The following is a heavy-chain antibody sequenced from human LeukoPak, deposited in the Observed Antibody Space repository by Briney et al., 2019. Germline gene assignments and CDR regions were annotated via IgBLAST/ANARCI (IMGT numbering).Heavy chain of an antibody. CDR3: ARGAYCGGDCYSAAGRLYYFDY. V-gene: IGHV4-30-2*01. J-gene: IGHJ4*02. D-gene: IGHD2-21*02. CDR2: IYHSGST. Sequence: SETLSLTCTVSGGSISSGDYYWSWIRQPPGKGLEWIGYIYHSGSTYYNPSLKSRVTISVDRSKNQFSLKLSSVTAADTAVYYCARGAYCGGDCYSAAGRLYYFDYWGQGTLVTVSS. CDR1: GGSISSGDYY.